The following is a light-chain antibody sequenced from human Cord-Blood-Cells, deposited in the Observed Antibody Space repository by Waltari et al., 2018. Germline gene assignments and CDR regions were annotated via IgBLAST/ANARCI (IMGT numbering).Light chain of an antibody. CDR1: QSVSSSY. Sequence: EIVLTQSPGTLSLSPGERATLSCRASQSVSSSYLAWYQQKPGQAPRLLIYGASSRATGIPDRFSGSGSGTDFTLTLSRLEPEDFAVYYCQQYGSSPYTFGQGTKPEIK. CDR2: GAS. CDR3: QQYGSSPYT. J-gene: IGKJ2*01. V-gene: IGKV3-20*01.